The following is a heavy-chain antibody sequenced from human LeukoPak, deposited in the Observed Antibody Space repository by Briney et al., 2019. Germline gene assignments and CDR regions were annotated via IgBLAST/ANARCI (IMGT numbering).Heavy chain of an antibody. J-gene: IGHJ5*02. D-gene: IGHD3-3*01. V-gene: IGHV3-11*04. CDR3: ARDKYYDFWSGYYRFDP. Sequence: GGSLRLSCAASGFTFSDYYMSWIRQAPGKGLEGVSYISSSGSTIYYADSVKGRFTISRDNDKNSLYLQMNSLRAEDTAVYYCARDKYYDFWSGYYRFDPWGQGTLVTVSS. CDR1: GFTFSDYY. CDR2: ISSSGSTI.